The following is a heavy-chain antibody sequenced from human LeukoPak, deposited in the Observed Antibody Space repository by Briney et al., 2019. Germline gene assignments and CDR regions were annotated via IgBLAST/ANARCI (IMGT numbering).Heavy chain of an antibody. V-gene: IGHV3-30*02. CDR2: IRYDGSNK. Sequence: GGSLRLSCAASGFTFSSYGMHWVRQAPGKGLEWVAFIRYDGSNKYYADSVKGRFTISRDNSKNTVYLQMNSLRAEDTAVYYCAKTDSSGYYAGAFDIWGQGTMVTVSS. CDR3: AKTDSSGYYAGAFDI. J-gene: IGHJ3*02. CDR1: GFTFSSYG. D-gene: IGHD3-22*01.